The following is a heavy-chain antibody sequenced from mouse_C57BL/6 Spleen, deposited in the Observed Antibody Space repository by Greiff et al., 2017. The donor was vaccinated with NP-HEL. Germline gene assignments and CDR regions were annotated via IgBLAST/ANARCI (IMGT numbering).Heavy chain of an antibody. V-gene: IGHV5-4*01. J-gene: IGHJ4*01. CDR1: GFTFSSYA. D-gene: IGHD2-3*01. Sequence: EVKLMESGGGLVKPGGSLKLSCAASGFTFSSYAMSWVRQTPEKRLEWVATISDGGSYTYYPDNVKGRFTISRDNAKNNLYLQMSHLKSEDTAMYYCARDDDGYSYYAMDYWGQGTSVTVSS. CDR2: ISDGGSYT. CDR3: ARDDDGYSYYAMDY.